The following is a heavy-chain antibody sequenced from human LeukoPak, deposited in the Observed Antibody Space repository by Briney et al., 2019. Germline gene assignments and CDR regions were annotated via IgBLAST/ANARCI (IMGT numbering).Heavy chain of an antibody. CDR1: GYSFTIYL. V-gene: IGHV5-51*01. D-gene: IGHD2-2*01. CDR2: IDPGDSET. CDR3: ARLLPAAKYYYYYMGV. Sequence: GESLKFSCKASGYSFTIYLIGWVRQMPGKGLEWIGIIDPGDSETTYSTSFQGEVTTSAEKSISTAYLQSSSLKPSDTAMYYCARLLPAAKYYYYYMGVWGKGTTVPGSS. J-gene: IGHJ6*03.